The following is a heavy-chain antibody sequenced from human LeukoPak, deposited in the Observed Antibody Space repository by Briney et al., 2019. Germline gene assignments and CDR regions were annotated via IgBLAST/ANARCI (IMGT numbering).Heavy chain of an antibody. CDR3: AKGYPDSSGYNYFDY. V-gene: IGHV3-23*01. Sequence: GGSLRLSCAASGFTFSSYAMSWVRQAPGKGLEWVSAISGSGGSTYYADSVKGRFTISRDNSKNTLYLQMNNLRAEDTAVYYCAKGYPDSSGYNYFDYWGQGTLVTVSS. CDR1: GFTFSSYA. D-gene: IGHD3-22*01. J-gene: IGHJ4*02. CDR2: ISGSGGST.